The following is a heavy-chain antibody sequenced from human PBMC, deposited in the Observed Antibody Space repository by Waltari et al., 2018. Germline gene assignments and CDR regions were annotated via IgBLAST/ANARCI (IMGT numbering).Heavy chain of an antibody. CDR1: GYTFTSYA. D-gene: IGHD4-17*01. J-gene: IGHJ4*02. CDR2: INAGNGNT. V-gene: IGHV1-3*01. CDR3: ARDYGGPHTSQTTVSFDY. Sequence: QVQLVQSGAEVKKPGASVKVSCKASGYTFTSYAMHWVRQAPGPRLEWMGWINAGNGNTKYSQKFQGRVTITRDTSASTAYMELSSLRSEDTAVYYCARDYGGPHTSQTTVSFDYWGQGTLVTVSS.